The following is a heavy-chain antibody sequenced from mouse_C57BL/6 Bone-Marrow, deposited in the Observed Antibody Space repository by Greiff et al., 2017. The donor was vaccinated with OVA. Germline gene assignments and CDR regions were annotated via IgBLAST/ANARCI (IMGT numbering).Heavy chain of an antibody. J-gene: IGHJ4*01. D-gene: IGHD1-3*01. CDR2: IYIGNGST. V-gene: IGHV1-58*01. CDR3: ARDETRRGDY. Sequence: EVQLMQSGAELVRPGSSVKMSCKTSGFTFTSYGINWVKQRPGQGLEWIGYIYIGNGSTEYTEKFKGQATLTSDTSINTLYMQMISLTSEDSAIYFCARDETRRGDYWGQGTAVTVS. CDR1: GFTFTSYG.